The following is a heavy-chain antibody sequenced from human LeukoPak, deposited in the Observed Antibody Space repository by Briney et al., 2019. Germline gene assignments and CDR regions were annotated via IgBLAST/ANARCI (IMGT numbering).Heavy chain of an antibody. D-gene: IGHD6-13*01. CDR1: GGSFSGYY. CDR2: INNSGST. CDR3: ARDIAAAGGFDY. J-gene: IGHJ4*02. V-gene: IGHV4-34*01. Sequence: SETLSLTCGVYGGSFSGYYWSWIRQPPGKGLEWIGEINNSGSTNYNPSLKSRVTISVDTSKNQFSLKLSSVTAADTAVYYCARDIAAAGGFDYWGQGTLVTVSS.